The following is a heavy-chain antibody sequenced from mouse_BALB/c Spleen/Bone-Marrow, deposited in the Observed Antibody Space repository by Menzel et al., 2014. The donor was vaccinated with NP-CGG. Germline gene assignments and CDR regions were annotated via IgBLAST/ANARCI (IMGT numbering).Heavy chain of an antibody. J-gene: IGHJ3*01. D-gene: IGHD1-2*01. CDR2: IWAGGST. Sequence: VQLQESGPGLVAPSQSLSITCTVSGFSLTNYCAHWVRQPPGKGLEWLGAIWAGGSTNYKSALMSRLSISKDNSKSQVFLKMNSLQTDDTAMYYCARDGATATLAYWGQGTLVTVSA. CDR3: ARDGATATLAY. CDR1: GFSLTNYC. V-gene: IGHV2-9*02.